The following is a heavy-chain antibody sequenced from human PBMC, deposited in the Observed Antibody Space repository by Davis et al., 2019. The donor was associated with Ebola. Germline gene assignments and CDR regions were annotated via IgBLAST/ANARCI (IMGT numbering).Heavy chain of an antibody. Sequence: MPSETLSLTCSVSGGSISSFSYYWGWIRQPPGKGLEWIGSIYNSGSTYYNPSLESRVTISVDTSKNQFSLTLTSVTAADTVVYYCARYNWNFGGFDPWGQGTLVTVSS. D-gene: IGHD1-20*01. V-gene: IGHV4-39*07. J-gene: IGHJ5*02. CDR3: ARYNWNFGGFDP. CDR1: GGSISSFSYY. CDR2: IYNSGST.